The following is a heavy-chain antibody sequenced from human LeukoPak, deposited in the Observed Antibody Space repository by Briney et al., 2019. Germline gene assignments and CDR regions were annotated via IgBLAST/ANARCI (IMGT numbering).Heavy chain of an antibody. CDR1: GFTFGDYA. CDR2: IRDKVHGGTP. CDR3: TPLQVT. Sequence: PGGSLRLSCAASGFTFGDYAMNWVRQAPGKGLEWVGSIRDKVHGGTPEYAASVKGRFTISRDDSKSIAYLQMNGLKTEDTAVYYCTPLQVTWGQGTLVTVSS. V-gene: IGHV3-49*04. J-gene: IGHJ4*02. D-gene: IGHD2-21*02.